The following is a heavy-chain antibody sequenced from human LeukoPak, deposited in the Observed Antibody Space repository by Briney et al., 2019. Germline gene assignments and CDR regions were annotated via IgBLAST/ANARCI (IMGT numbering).Heavy chain of an antibody. V-gene: IGHV4-4*07. CDR2: IYTRWST. CDR3: AREPKDIRTLDC. D-gene: IGHD1-14*01. Sequence: PSDTLSLTCTVSGGSISSYYWRWIRQPAAKGLEWIGRIYTRWSTNYNDSLKSRVTMSVDTSKHQVSVKLTSVTAADTAVYYYAREPKDIRTLDCWGQGTLVSDSS. CDR1: GGSISSYY. J-gene: IGHJ4*02.